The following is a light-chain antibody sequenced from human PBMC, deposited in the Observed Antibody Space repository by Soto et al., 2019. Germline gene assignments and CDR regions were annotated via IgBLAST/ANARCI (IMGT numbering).Light chain of an antibody. CDR1: NIGSKS. V-gene: IGLV3-21*01. Sequence: SYELTQPPSVSVAPGKTASVACGGSNIGSKSVHWYQKKSGQAPVLVMYYDSDRPSGISERFSGSNFGNTATLTISRVEAGDEADYYCQVWDISSGHVVFGGGTKLTVL. J-gene: IGLJ3*02. CDR2: YDS. CDR3: QVWDISSGHVV.